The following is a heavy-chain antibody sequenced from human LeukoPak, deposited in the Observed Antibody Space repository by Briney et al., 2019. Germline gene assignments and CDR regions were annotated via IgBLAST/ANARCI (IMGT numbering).Heavy chain of an antibody. V-gene: IGHV3-74*01. J-gene: IGHJ4*02. CDR3: ARGATPNYAALVY. CDR1: RFTFSHFY. CDR2: LNPHWSTT. D-gene: IGHD3-16*01. Sequence: GLSLRLFCTSSRFTFSHFYILCVRHARGKGLVCVSRLNPHWSTTNYAESVRRGFTISRDNAKNTLYIQMNSLRVEDTAIYYCARGATPNYAALVYWGQGTLVTVSS.